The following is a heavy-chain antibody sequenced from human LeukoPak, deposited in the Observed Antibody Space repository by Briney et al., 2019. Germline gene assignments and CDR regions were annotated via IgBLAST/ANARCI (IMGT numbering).Heavy chain of an antibody. CDR3: SLLLWFGELGSGFDY. CDR1: GFTFSSYG. V-gene: IGHV3-30*02. Sequence: GGSLRLSCAASGFTFSSYGMHWVRQAPGKGLEWVAFIRYDGSNKYYADSVKGRFTISRDNSKSTLYLQMNSLRAEDTAVYYCSLLLWFGELGSGFDYWGQGTLVTVSS. J-gene: IGHJ4*02. D-gene: IGHD3-10*01. CDR2: IRYDGSNK.